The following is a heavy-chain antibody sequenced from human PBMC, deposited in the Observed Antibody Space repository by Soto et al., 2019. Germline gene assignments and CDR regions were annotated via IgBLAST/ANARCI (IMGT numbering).Heavy chain of an antibody. V-gene: IGHV4-30-4*01. CDR3: ARVAAAGHYYYYGMDV. CDR1: GGSISSGDYY. D-gene: IGHD6-13*01. Sequence: SETLSLTCTVSGGSISSGDYYWSWLRQPPGKGLEWIGYIYYSGSTYYNPSLKSRVTISVDTSKNQFSLKLSSVTAADTAVYYCARVAAAGHYYYYGMDVWGQGTTVTVSS. J-gene: IGHJ6*02. CDR2: IYYSGST.